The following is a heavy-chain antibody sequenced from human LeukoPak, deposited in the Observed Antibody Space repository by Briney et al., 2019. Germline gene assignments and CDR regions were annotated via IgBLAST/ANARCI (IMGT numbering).Heavy chain of an antibody. D-gene: IGHD4-23*01. CDR1: GGSITGSNW. J-gene: IGHJ4*02. CDR2: IYHRGST. Sequence: PSGTLSLTCAVSGGSITGSNWWTWVRQPPGKGLEWIGEIYHRGSTNYNPSLKSRVTISVDKSNNQFSLKLNSMTAADTAVYYCARNAGNSDVDYWGQGILVTVSS. CDR3: ARNAGNSDVDY. V-gene: IGHV4-4*02.